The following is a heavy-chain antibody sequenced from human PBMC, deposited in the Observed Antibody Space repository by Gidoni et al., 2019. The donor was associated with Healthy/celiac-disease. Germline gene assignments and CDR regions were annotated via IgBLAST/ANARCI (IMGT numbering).Heavy chain of an antibody. CDR3: ARDLRRPSRITIFGVVKLYYGMDV. Sequence: QVQLVESGGGVVQPGRSLRLSCAASGFTFSSYGMHWVRQAPGKGLEWVAVIWYDGSNKYYADSVKGRFTISRDNSKNTLYLQMNSLRAEDTAVYYCARDLRRPSRITIFGVVKLYYGMDVWGQGTTVTVSS. CDR2: IWYDGSNK. CDR1: GFTFSSYG. D-gene: IGHD3-3*01. V-gene: IGHV3-33*01. J-gene: IGHJ6*02.